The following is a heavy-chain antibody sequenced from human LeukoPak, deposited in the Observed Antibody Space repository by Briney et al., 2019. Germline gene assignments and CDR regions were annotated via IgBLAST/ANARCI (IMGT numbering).Heavy chain of an antibody. CDR2: IKSKTDGGTT. V-gene: IGHV3-15*01. D-gene: IGHD5-12*01. CDR3: STSSDNDYLFDY. CDR1: GFTFSNAW. J-gene: IGHJ4*02. Sequence: GESLKISCAASGFTFSNAWMSWVRQAPGKGLEWVGRIKSKTDGGTTDYAAPVKGRFTISRDDSKNTLYLQMNSLKTEDTAVYYCSTSSDNDYLFDYWGQGTLVTISS.